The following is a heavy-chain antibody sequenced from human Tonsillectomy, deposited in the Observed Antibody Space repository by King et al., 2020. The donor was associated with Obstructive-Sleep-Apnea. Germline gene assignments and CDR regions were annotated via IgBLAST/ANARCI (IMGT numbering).Heavy chain of an antibody. CDR2: MNPNSGNT. CDR1: GYTFTSYD. D-gene: IGHD2-15*01. Sequence: VQLVESGAEVKKPGASVKVSCKASGYTFTSYDINWVRQATGQGLEWIGWMNPNSGNTGYAQKFQGRVTMTRNTSITTAYMELSSLRSEDTAVYYCARGLRCSGGSCRSNYSYHYGMDVWGQGTTVTVSS. CDR3: ARGLRCSGGSCRSNYSYHYGMDV. J-gene: IGHJ6*02. V-gene: IGHV1-8*01.